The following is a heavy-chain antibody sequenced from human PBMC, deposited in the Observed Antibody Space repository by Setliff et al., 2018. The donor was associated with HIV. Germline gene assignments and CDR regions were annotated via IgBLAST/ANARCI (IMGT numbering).Heavy chain of an antibody. V-gene: IGHV3-48*02. J-gene: IGHJ4*02. D-gene: IGHD4-17*01. Sequence: GGSLRLSCAISGFTFSNYGMNWVRQAPGKGLEWVSYISTSGSTIYYADSVKGRFTISRDNGKKSLYLQMDSLRDEDTAVYYCAREKFENGDYEFVSTFDSWGQGTLVTVSS. CDR3: AREKFENGDYEFVSTFDS. CDR2: ISTSGSTI. CDR1: GFTFSNYG.